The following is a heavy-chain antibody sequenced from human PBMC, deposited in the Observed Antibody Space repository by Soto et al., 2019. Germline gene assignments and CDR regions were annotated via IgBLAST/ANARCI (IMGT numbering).Heavy chain of an antibody. J-gene: IGHJ5*02. CDR1: GFSLTTAGVG. CDR3: AHRRGCGGGMRQIWFDP. Sequence: QITLKESGPALAQPTQTLTLTCTFSGFSLTTAGVGVGWIRQPPGKALEGLAIIFWDDDKRYSPSLKNRLTITKDTSKNQVVLTMTNVDPVDTATYYCAHRRGCGGGMRQIWFDPWGQGTLVTVSS. D-gene: IGHD2-15*01. V-gene: IGHV2-5*02. CDR2: IFWDDDK.